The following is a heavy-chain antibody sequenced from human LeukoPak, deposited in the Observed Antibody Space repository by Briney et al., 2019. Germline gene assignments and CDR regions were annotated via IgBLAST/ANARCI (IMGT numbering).Heavy chain of an antibody. V-gene: IGHV1-69*13. J-gene: IGHJ5*02. CDR3: ARSYCSSTSSSRSPNWFDP. CDR1: GGTFSSYA. D-gene: IGHD2-2*01. CDR2: IIPIFGTA. Sequence: SVKVSCKASGGTFSSYAISWVRQAPGQGLEWMGGIIPIFGTANYAQKFQGRVTITADESTSTAYMELSSLRSEDTAVYYCARSYCSSTSSSRSPNWFDPWGQGTLVTVSS.